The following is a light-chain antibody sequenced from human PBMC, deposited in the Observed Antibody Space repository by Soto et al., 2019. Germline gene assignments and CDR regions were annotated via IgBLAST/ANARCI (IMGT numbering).Light chain of an antibody. CDR2: GAS. V-gene: IGKV3-20*01. CDR3: QQYGSSPRYT. Sequence: IVLTQSPGTLSLSPGERATLSCRASQSISSSYLAWYQQKPGQAPRLLLYGASSRATGIPDRFSGSGSGTDFTLTISRLEPEDFAVYYCQQYGSSPRYTFGQGTKLEIK. J-gene: IGKJ2*01. CDR1: QSISSSY.